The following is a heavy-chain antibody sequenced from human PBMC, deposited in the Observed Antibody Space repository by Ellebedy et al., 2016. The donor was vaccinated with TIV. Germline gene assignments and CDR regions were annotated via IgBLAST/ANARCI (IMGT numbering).Heavy chain of an antibody. V-gene: IGHV1-24*01. Sequence: ASVKVSCXVSGYTLTELSMHWVRQAPGKGLEWMGGFDPEDGETIYAQKFQGRVTMTRDTSTSTVYMELSSLRSEDTAVYYCARAAAGDLFDYWGQGTLVTVSS. CDR2: FDPEDGET. CDR3: ARAAAGDLFDY. D-gene: IGHD6-13*01. J-gene: IGHJ4*02. CDR1: GYTLTELS.